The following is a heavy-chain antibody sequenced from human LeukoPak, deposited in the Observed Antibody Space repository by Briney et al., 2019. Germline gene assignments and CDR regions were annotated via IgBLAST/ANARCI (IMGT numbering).Heavy chain of an antibody. V-gene: IGHV3-7*01. CDR1: GFTFSSYW. CDR3: ARDDCSGGSCYFDY. CDR2: IKQEGSEK. Sequence: GGSVRLFCAASGFTFSSYWMSWVRQAPGKGLEWVANIKQEGSEKYSVDSVKGRFTTSRDNAKNSLYLQMNSLRAEDTAVYYCARDDCSGGSCYFDYWGQGTLVTVSS. J-gene: IGHJ4*02. D-gene: IGHD2-15*01.